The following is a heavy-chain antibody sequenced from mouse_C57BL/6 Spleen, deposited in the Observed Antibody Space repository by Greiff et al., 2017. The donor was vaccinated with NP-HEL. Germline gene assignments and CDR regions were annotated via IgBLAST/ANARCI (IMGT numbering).Heavy chain of an antibody. CDR1: GYTFTSYW. CDR3: ARGGGSSSPWFAY. J-gene: IGHJ3*01. Sequence: QVQLKQPGAELVKPGASVKMSCKASGYTFTSYWITWVKQRPGQGLEWIGDIYPGSGSTNYNEKFKSKATLTVDTSSSTAYMQLSSLTSEDSAVYYCARGGGSSSPWFAYWGQGTLVTVSA. CDR2: IYPGSGST. V-gene: IGHV1-55*01. D-gene: IGHD1-1*01.